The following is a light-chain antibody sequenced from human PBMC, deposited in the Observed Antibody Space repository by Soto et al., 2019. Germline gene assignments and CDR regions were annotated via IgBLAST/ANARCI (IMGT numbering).Light chain of an antibody. CDR1: QGISSY. CDR2: AAS. V-gene: IGKV1-17*03. CDR3: LQHNSYPGT. Sequence: DIQMTQSPSAMSASVGDRVTITCRASQGISSYLAWFQQKPGKVPERLIYAASSLQSGVPSRFSGSGYGTEFTLTNGSLQPEDFATYYCLQHNSYPGTFGQGTKVEIK. J-gene: IGKJ1*01.